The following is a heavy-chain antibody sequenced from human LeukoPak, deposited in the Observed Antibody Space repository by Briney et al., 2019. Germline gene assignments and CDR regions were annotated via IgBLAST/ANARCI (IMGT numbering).Heavy chain of an antibody. D-gene: IGHD4-17*01. J-gene: IGHJ4*02. V-gene: IGHV3-21*01. CDR2: ISSSSSYI. Sequence: GGSLRLSCAASGFTFSSYSMNWVRQAPGKGLEWVSSISSSSSYIYYADSVKGRFTISRDNAKNSLYLQINSLRAEDTAVYYCARGGNYGDYVGSGYWGQGTLVTVSS. CDR3: ARGGNYGDYVGSGY. CDR1: GFTFSSYS.